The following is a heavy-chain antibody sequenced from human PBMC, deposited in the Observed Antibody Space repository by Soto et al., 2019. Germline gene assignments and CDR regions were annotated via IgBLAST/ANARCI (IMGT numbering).Heavy chain of an antibody. CDR2: INHSGST. J-gene: IGHJ5*02. CDR1: GGSFSGYY. V-gene: IGHV4-34*01. CDR3: ARARTRRSSWYKNWFDP. D-gene: IGHD6-13*01. Sequence: SETLSLTCAVYGGSFSGYYWSWIRQPPGKGLEWIGEINHSGSTNYNPSLKSRVTIAVDTSKNQFSLKLSSVTAADTAVYYCARARTRRSSWYKNWFDPWGQGTLVTVSS.